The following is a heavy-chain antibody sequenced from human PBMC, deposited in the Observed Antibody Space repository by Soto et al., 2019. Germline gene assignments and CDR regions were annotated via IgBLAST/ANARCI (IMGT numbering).Heavy chain of an antibody. CDR1: GFTVSSNY. CDR3: ASDLVVVVAATHYYYGMDV. D-gene: IGHD2-15*01. J-gene: IGHJ6*02. V-gene: IGHV3-53*02. Sequence: EVQLVETGGGLIQPGGSLRLSCAASGFTVSSNYMSWVRQAPGKGLEWVSVIYSGGSTYYADSVKGRFTISRDNSKNTLYLQMNSLRAEDTAVYYCASDLVVVVAATHYYYGMDVWGQGTTVTVSS. CDR2: IYSGGST.